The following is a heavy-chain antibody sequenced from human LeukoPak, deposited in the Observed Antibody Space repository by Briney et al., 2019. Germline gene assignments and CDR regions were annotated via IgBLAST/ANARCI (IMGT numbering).Heavy chain of an antibody. CDR2: IKEDVSEK. CDR3: ARDVWLPDY. Sequence: PGGSLRLSCAASGFNFNNYWMVWVRQIPGKGLQWVANIKEDVSEKNYVDSVKGRFTISRDNAKNSLYLQMNGLRVEDTAVYYCARDVWLPDYWGQGTLVTVTS. V-gene: IGHV3-7*01. D-gene: IGHD3-16*01. CDR1: GFNFNNYW. J-gene: IGHJ4*02.